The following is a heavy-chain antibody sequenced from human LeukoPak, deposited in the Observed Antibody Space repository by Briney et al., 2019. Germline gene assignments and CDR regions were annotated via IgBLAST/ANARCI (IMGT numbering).Heavy chain of an antibody. D-gene: IGHD3-22*01. Sequence: PSETLSLTCTVSGGSISSSSYYWGWIRQPPGKGLEWIGSIYYSGSTYYNPSLKSRVTISVDTSKNQFSLKLSSVTAADTAVYYCARTDSSGYYSVYWGQGTLVTVSS. V-gene: IGHV4-39*07. CDR1: GGSISSSSYY. CDR3: ARTDSSGYYSVY. CDR2: IYYSGST. J-gene: IGHJ4*02.